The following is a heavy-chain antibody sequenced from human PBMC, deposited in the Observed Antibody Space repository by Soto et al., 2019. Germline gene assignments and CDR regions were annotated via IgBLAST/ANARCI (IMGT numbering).Heavy chain of an antibody. J-gene: IGHJ4*02. Sequence: QITLKESGPPLVKPTQTLTLTCSFSGFSLSTRGVGVGWIRQPPGKALEWLALIFWDDDKWYSPSLRSRLTXTXDXXKTQVVLTMTNMAPVDTATYYCAHRSRGYAYYFDQWGQGTLVTVSS. CDR3: AHRSRGYAYYFDQ. CDR1: GFSLSTRGVG. CDR2: IFWDDDK. D-gene: IGHD5-12*01. V-gene: IGHV2-5*02.